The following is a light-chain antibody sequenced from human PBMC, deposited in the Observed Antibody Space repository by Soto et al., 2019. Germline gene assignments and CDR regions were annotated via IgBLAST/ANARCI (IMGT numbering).Light chain of an antibody. CDR3: QQDNNWPPWT. Sequence: EIVMTQSPATLSVSPGERATLSCRASQSVSSNLAWYQQKPGQAPRLLIYGASTRSPGIPARFSGSGSGTEFTRTISSLQSEDFAVYYCQQDNNWPPWTFGQGTKVEIK. J-gene: IGKJ1*01. CDR2: GAS. V-gene: IGKV3-15*01. CDR1: QSVSSN.